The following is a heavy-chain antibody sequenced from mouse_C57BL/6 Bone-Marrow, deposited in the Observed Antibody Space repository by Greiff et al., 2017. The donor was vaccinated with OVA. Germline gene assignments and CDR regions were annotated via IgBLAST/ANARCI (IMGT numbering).Heavy chain of an antibody. CDR2: ISDGGSYT. CDR3: ARGWLPYYFDY. D-gene: IGHD2-3*01. Sequence: EVMLVESGGGLVKPGGSLKLSCAASGFTFSSYAMSWVRQTPEKRLEWVATISDGGSYTYYPDNVKGRFTVSRDNAKNNLYLQMSHLKSEDTAMYYCARGWLPYYFDYWGQGTTLTASS. V-gene: IGHV5-4*03. CDR1: GFTFSSYA. J-gene: IGHJ2*01.